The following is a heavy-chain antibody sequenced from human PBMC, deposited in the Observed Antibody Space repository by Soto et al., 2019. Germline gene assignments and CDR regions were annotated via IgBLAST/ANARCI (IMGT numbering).Heavy chain of an antibody. CDR3: ALGSWSAETFDI. J-gene: IGHJ3*02. CDR2: ILPMLDIT. Sequence: QVQLVQSGAEVEKPGSSVKVSCKASGGTFGTYTLIWVRQAPGQRLEWVGRILPMLDITNTAQRFQDRVTITADQSTSTAYLELSSLRSEDTAVYYCALGSWSAETFDIWGRGTMVTVSS. CDR1: GGTFGTYT. D-gene: IGHD6-13*01. V-gene: IGHV1-69*02.